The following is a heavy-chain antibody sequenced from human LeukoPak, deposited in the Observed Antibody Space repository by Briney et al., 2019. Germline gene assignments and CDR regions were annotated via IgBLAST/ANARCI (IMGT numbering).Heavy chain of an antibody. Sequence: GASVKVSCKASGYTFTGYYIHWVRQAPGQGLEWMGWINPNSGGTNYAQKFQGRVTVTRDMSTRTVYMELNDLRPEDTALYYCARDYSGQWEQLTGWWIDPWGQGTLVIVSS. CDR3: ARDYSGQWEQLTGWWIDP. D-gene: IGHD1-26*01. V-gene: IGHV1-2*02. CDR1: GYTFTGYY. J-gene: IGHJ5*02. CDR2: INPNSGGT.